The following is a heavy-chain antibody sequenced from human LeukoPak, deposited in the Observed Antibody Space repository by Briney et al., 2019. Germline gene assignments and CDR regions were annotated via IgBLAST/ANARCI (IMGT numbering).Heavy chain of an antibody. V-gene: IGHV3-30-3*01. Sequence: GGSLRLSCAASGFTFSSYAMHWVRQAPGKGLEWVAVISYDGSNKYYADSVKGRFTISRDNSKNTLYLQMNSLRAEDTAVYYCARDRYYYDSSGSWFYWGQGTLVTVPS. CDR3: ARDRYYYDSSGSWFY. CDR1: GFTFSSYA. J-gene: IGHJ4*02. CDR2: ISYDGSNK. D-gene: IGHD3-22*01.